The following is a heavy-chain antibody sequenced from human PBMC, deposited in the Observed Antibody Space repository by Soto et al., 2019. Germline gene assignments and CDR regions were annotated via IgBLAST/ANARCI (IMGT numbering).Heavy chain of an antibody. D-gene: IGHD4-17*01. CDR2: IYYSGSA. CDR3: ARHGGDYGDYASYYYYGMDV. Sequence: QLQLQESGPGLVKPSETLSLTCTVSGGSISSSTYYWGWIRQPPGKGLEWIGMIYYSGSAYYNPSLKSRGTISIDTSKNQFSQRLSSVTAADTAVYYCARHGGDYGDYASYYYYGMDVWGRGTTVTVSS. CDR1: GGSISSSTYY. V-gene: IGHV4-39*01. J-gene: IGHJ6*02.